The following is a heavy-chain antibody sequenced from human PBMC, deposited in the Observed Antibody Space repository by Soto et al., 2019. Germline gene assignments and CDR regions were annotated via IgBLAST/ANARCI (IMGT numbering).Heavy chain of an antibody. CDR3: AKDLKFSGWLSAQAFDY. D-gene: IGHD6-19*01. CDR1: GFTFSSDA. V-gene: IGHV3-23*01. J-gene: IGHJ4*02. CDR2: ITGSGDST. Sequence: EVQLLESGGGLVQPGGSLRRSCAVSGFTFSSDAMSWVRQPPGKGLECVSSITGSGDSTYYADSVKGRFTISRDKSKSTLYLQMNSLRAEDTAVYYCAKDLKFSGWLSAQAFDYWGQGTQVTVSS.